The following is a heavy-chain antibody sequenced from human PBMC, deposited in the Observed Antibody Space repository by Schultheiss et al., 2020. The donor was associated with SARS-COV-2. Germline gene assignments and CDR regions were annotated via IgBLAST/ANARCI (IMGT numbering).Heavy chain of an antibody. V-gene: IGHV4-39*07. Sequence: SETLSLTCSVSGGSISSSTYHWAWIRQPPGKGLEWIGNIYYNGYTYHNPSLKSRVTISVDTSKNQFSLKLSSVTAADTAVYYCARDRRLEWLEEYDAFDIWGQGTMVTVSS. CDR1: GGSISSSTYH. J-gene: IGHJ3*02. CDR3: ARDRRLEWLEEYDAFDI. CDR2: IYYNGYT. D-gene: IGHD3-3*01.